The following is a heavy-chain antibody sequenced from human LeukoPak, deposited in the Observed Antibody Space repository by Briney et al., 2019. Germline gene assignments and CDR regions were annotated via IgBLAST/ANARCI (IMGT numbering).Heavy chain of an antibody. CDR3: AKQGATTVKRGVWFDP. D-gene: IGHD4-17*01. CDR2: VSGSGGST. Sequence: PGGSLRLSCAASGFTFSSYAMSWVRQAPGKGLEWVSAVSGSGGSTYYADSVKGRFTISRDNSKNTLYLQMNSLRAEDTAVYYCAKQGATTVKRGVWFDPWGQGTLVTVSS. CDR1: GFTFSSYA. J-gene: IGHJ5*02. V-gene: IGHV3-23*01.